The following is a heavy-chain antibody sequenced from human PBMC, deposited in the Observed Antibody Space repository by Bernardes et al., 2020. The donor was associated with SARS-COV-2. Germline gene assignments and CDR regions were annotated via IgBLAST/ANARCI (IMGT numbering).Heavy chain of an antibody. CDR3: RTKSWGEVDY. CDR1: GFNFRDFA. Sequence: GGSLRLSCAASGFNFRDFAMHWVRQAPGKGLDWVAVISYDGSKTYYAESVKGRFSISRDNSKNTLHLQMNSLRPQDTAVYYCRTKSWGEVDYWGQGSLVTVSS. CDR2: ISYDGSKT. J-gene: IGHJ4*02. V-gene: IGHV3-30*03. D-gene: IGHD1-1*01.